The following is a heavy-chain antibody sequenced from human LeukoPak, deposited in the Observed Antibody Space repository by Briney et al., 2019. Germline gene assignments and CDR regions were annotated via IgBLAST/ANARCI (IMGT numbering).Heavy chain of an antibody. D-gene: IGHD2-2*01. V-gene: IGHV3-33*01. CDR3: ARGGHCSTTSCSNYDGMDV. CDR1: GFTFSSYG. J-gene: IGHJ6*02. Sequence: GRSLRLSCAASGFTFSSYGMHWVRQAPGKGLEWVAATWYDGSNKYYADSVKGRFTISRDNSKNTLYLQMNSLRAEDTAVYFCARGGHCSTTSCSNYDGMDVWGQGTTLTVS. CDR2: TWYDGSNK.